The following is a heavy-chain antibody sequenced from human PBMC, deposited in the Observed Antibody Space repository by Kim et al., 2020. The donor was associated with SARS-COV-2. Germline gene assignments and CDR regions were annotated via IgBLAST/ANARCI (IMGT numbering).Heavy chain of an antibody. Sequence: GGSLRLSCAASGFTFSTFWMTWVRQAPGKGLEWVANTKPDGSEKYYVDSVKGRFTISRDNVKNSLYLQMNSLRPEDTAVYFCARGGAPIPHYSGSGKLDCWGQGTLVIVSP. CDR1: GFTFSTFW. CDR2: TKPDGSEK. CDR3: ARGGAPIPHYSGSGKLDC. D-gene: IGHD3-10*01. J-gene: IGHJ4*02. V-gene: IGHV3-7*03.